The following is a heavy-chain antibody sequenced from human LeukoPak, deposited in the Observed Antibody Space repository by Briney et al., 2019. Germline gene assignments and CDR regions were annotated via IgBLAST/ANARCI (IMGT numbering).Heavy chain of an antibody. V-gene: IGHV5-51*01. CDR2: IYPGDSDT. D-gene: IGHD2-15*01. CDR3: ARLDYSGGSCYWFDP. CDR1: GYSFTSYW. Sequence: GESLKISCKGSGYSFTSYWIGWVRQMPGKGLEWMGIIYPGDSDTRYSPSFQGQVTISAEKSISTAYLQWSSLKASDTAMYYCARLDYSGGSCYWFDPWGQGTLVTVSS. J-gene: IGHJ5*02.